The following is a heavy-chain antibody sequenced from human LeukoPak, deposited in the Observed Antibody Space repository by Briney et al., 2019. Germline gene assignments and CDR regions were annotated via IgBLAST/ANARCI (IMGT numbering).Heavy chain of an antibody. D-gene: IGHD2-2*01. CDR2: IIPIFGTA. CDR1: GGTFSSYA. Sequence: SVKVSCKASGGTFSSYAISWVRQAPGQGLEWMGGIIPIFGTANYAQKFQGRVTITADESTSTAYMELSSLRSEDTAGYYCARAEYQLPTSYYYYGMDVWGKGTTVTVSS. J-gene: IGHJ6*04. CDR3: ARAEYQLPTSYYYYGMDV. V-gene: IGHV1-69*13.